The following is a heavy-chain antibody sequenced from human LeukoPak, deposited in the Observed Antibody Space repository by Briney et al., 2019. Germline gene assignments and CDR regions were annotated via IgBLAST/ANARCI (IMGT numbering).Heavy chain of an antibody. V-gene: IGHV3-30*18. CDR2: ISYDGSNK. D-gene: IGHD6-13*01. J-gene: IGHJ6*02. Sequence: GRSLRLSCAASGFTFSSYGMHWVRQAPGKGLEWVAVISYDGSNKYYADSVKGRFTISRDTSKNTLYLQMNSLRAEDTAVYYCAKDRTIAAAGTGYYYYYGMDVWGQGTTVTVSS. CDR1: GFTFSSYG. CDR3: AKDRTIAAAGTGYYYYYGMDV.